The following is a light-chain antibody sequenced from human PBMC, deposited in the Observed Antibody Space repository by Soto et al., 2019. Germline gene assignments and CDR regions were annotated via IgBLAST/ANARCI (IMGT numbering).Light chain of an antibody. V-gene: IGKV1-5*03. CDR2: KAS. Sequence: DLQMTQSPSSLSESVEDRVIITCQASQSISNHLNWYQQKPGKATKLLIYKASSLESGVPPRFSGSGSGTEFTLTISSLQPDEVATYDCKQYNSYFQTVGQGTKVDIK. CDR1: QSISNH. CDR3: KQYNSYFQT. J-gene: IGKJ1*01.